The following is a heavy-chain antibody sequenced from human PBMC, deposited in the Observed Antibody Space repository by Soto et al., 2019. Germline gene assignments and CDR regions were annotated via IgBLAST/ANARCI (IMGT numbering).Heavy chain of an antibody. J-gene: IGHJ4*02. D-gene: IGHD6-19*01. CDR2: ISGSGGST. Sequence: HPGGSLRLSCAASGFTFSSYAMSWVRQAPGKGLEWVSAISGSGGSTYYADSVKGRFTISRDNSKNTLYLQMNSLRAEDTAVYYCAKVGRVAGNYLPFDYWGQGTLVTVSS. V-gene: IGHV3-23*01. CDR1: GFTFSSYA. CDR3: AKVGRVAGNYLPFDY.